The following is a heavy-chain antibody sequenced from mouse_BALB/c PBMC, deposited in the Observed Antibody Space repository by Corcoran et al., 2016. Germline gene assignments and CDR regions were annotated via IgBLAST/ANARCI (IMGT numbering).Heavy chain of an antibody. V-gene: IGHV9-3-1*01. CDR1: GYTFTNYR. Sequence: QIQLVQSGPALKKHGETAKISCKAAGYTFTNYRMNWVKQAPGKGLKCMGWINNYTGEPTYADDFKGRFAFSLETAASTSYLQINNLKNEETATYFCAREPRALDYWGQGTSVTASS. J-gene: IGHJ4*01. CDR2: INNYTGEP. CDR3: AREPRALDY.